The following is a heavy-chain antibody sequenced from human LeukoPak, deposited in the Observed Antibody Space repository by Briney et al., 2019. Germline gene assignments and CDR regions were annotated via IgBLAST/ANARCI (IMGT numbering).Heavy chain of an antibody. Sequence: SGGSLRLSCTASGFTFSSYSMSWVRQGPGTGLEWVSAISGSGDTTFYADSVKGRFTISRDNSKKTLYLQVNSLRAEDTAVYFCAEELTTERSPGVDSWGQGTLVTVSS. J-gene: IGHJ4*02. CDR1: GFTFSSYS. D-gene: IGHD4-17*01. CDR3: AEELTTERSPGVDS. V-gene: IGHV3-23*01. CDR2: ISGSGDTT.